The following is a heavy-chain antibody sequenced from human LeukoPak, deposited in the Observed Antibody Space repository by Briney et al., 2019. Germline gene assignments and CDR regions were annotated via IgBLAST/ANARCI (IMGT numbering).Heavy chain of an antibody. V-gene: IGHV4-59*12. Sequence: SETLSLTCTVSGGSISSYYWSWIRQPPGKGLEWIGYIYYSGSTNYNPSLKSRVTISVDTSKNQFSLKLSSVTAEDTAVYYCARVSPNTVTTLQYFDYWGQGTLVTVSS. CDR1: GGSISSYY. J-gene: IGHJ4*02. CDR3: ARVSPNTVTTLQYFDY. D-gene: IGHD4-17*01. CDR2: IYYSGST.